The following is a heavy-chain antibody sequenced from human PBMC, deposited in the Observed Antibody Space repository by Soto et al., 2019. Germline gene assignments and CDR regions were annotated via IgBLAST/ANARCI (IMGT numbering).Heavy chain of an antibody. D-gene: IGHD5-18*01. CDR2: IYYSGST. J-gene: IGHJ4*02. V-gene: IGHV4-30-4*01. CDR3: ARVAGYSYGFVFDY. CDR1: GGSISSGDYY. Sequence: KASETLSLTCTVSGGSISSGDYYWSWIRQPPGKGLEWIGYIYYSGSTYYNPSLKSRVTISVDTSKNQFSLKLSSVTAADTAVYYCARVAGYSYGFVFDYWGQGTLVTVSS.